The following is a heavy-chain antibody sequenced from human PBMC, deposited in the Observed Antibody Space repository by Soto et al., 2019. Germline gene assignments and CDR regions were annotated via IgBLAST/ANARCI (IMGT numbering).Heavy chain of an antibody. CDR2: IVVGSGNT. Sequence: SVKVSCKASGFTFTSSAMQWVRQARGQRLEWIGWIVVGSGNTNYAQKFQERVTITRDMSTSTAYMELSSLRSEDTAVYYCAATVVVVPAAAEFAFDIWGQGTMVTVSS. J-gene: IGHJ3*02. CDR1: GFTFTSSA. D-gene: IGHD2-2*01. CDR3: AATVVVVPAAAEFAFDI. V-gene: IGHV1-58*02.